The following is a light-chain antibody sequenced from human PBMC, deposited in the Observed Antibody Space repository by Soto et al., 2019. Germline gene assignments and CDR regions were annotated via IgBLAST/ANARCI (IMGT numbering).Light chain of an antibody. CDR2: GAS. V-gene: IGKV3-15*01. J-gene: IGKJ1*01. Sequence: EIVMTQSPATLSVSPGERATLSCRASQSVSSNLAWYQQKPGQAPRLLIYGASTRATGIPARFSGSESGTEFTLTISSLQSEDFAVYYCQQYNNGPWTFGQGTKVEIK. CDR3: QQYNNGPWT. CDR1: QSVSSN.